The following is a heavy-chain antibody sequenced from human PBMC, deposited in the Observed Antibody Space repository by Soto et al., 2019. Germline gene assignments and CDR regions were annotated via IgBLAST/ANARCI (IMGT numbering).Heavy chain of an antibody. CDR2: IWYDGSNK. CDR1: GFTFSSYG. V-gene: IGHV3-33*01. Sequence: GGSLRLSCAASGFTFSSYGMHWVRQAPGKGLEWVAVIWYDGSNKYYADSVKGRFTISRDNSKNTLYLQMKRLRAEETAVYYCARGTKFNNYYDSSGYYPVWRQGTLLTVSS. CDR3: ARGTKFNNYYDSSGYYPV. J-gene: IGHJ4*02. D-gene: IGHD3-22*01.